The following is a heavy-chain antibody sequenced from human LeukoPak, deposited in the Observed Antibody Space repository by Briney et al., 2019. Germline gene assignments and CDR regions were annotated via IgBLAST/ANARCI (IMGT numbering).Heavy chain of an antibody. V-gene: IGHV4-30-2*01. CDR2: IYHSGST. D-gene: IGHD3-3*01. CDR1: GGSISSGGYY. J-gene: IGHJ5*02. Sequence: SETLSLTCTVSGGSISSGGYYWSWIRQPPGKGLEWIGYIYHSGSTYYNPSLKSRVTISVDRSKNQFSLKLSSVTAADTAVYYCARGRPDYDFWSGYTFDPWGQGTLVTVSS. CDR3: ARGRPDYDFWSGYTFDP.